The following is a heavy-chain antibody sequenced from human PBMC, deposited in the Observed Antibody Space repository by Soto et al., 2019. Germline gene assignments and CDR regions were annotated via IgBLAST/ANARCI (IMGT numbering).Heavy chain of an antibody. J-gene: IGHJ4*02. D-gene: IGHD5-12*01. CDR2: IYHSGST. V-gene: IGHV4-38-2*01. Sequence: WETLSLTCAVSGYSISSGYYWGWIRQPPGKGLEWIGSIYHSGSTYYNPSLKSRVTISVDTSKNQFSLKLSSVTAADTAVYYCARGRVYSGYDYYFDYWGQGTLVTVSS. CDR3: ARGRVYSGYDYYFDY. CDR1: GYSISSGYY.